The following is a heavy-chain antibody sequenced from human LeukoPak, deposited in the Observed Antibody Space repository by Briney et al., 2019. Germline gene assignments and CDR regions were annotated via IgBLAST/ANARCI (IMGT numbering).Heavy chain of an antibody. V-gene: IGHV3-66*01. CDR1: GGSFSGYY. CDR2: IYSGGST. D-gene: IGHD5-12*01. Sequence: ETLSLTCAVYGGSFSGYYWSWIRQAPGKGLEWVSVIYSGGSTYYADSVKGRFTISRDNSKNTLYLQMNSLRAEDTAVYYCASPGDSGYDFPFDYWGQGTLVTVSS. J-gene: IGHJ4*02. CDR3: ASPGDSGYDFPFDY.